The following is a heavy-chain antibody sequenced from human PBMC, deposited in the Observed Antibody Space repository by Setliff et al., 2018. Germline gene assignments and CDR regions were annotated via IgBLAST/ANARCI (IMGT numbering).Heavy chain of an antibody. CDR3: ARDGNNWNDLDY. V-gene: IGHV4-59*01. J-gene: IGHJ4*01. D-gene: IGHD1-20*01. CDR2: IYYSGST. CDR1: GDSMSFSY. Sequence: PSETLSLTCSVSGDSMSFSYWSWIRQPPGKGLEWIGYIYYSGSTDSHPSLKSRVSISIDTSKNQFSLNVRSVTAADTAIYYCARDGNNWNDLDYWGHGTLVTVS.